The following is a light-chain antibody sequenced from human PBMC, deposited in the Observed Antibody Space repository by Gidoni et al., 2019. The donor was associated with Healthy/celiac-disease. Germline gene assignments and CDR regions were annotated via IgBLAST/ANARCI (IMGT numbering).Light chain of an antibody. CDR2: GAS. V-gene: IGKV3-20*01. CDR3: QQYGSSPYTFGT. Sequence: EIVLTQSPGTLSLSPGERATLSCRASQSVSSSYLAWYQQKPGQAPRLLIYGASSRATGIPDRFSGSGSGTDFTLTISRLEPEDFAVYYCQQYGSSPYTFGTFGQGTKLEIK. CDR1: QSVSSSY. J-gene: IGKJ2*01.